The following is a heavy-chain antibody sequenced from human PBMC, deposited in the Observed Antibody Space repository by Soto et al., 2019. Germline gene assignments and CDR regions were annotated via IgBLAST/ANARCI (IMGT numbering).Heavy chain of an antibody. CDR2: INPSGGST. Sequence: QVQLVQSGAEVKKPGASVKVSCKASGYTFTSYYMHWVRQAPGQGLEWMGIINPSGGSTSYAQKFQGRVTMTRDTATSTVYMELSSLRSEDTAVYYCARHRSYCGGDCYSVRLGAEFDYWGQGTLVTVSS. V-gene: IGHV1-46*01. CDR1: GYTFTSYY. D-gene: IGHD2-21*02. J-gene: IGHJ4*02. CDR3: ARHRSYCGGDCYSVRLGAEFDY.